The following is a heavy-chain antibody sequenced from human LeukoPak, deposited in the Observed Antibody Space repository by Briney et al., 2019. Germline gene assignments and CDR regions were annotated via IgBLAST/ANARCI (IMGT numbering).Heavy chain of an antibody. CDR2: INHSGST. D-gene: IGHD3-3*01. CDR1: GGSFSGYY. J-gene: IGHJ4*02. Sequence: PSETLSLTCAVYGGSFSGYYWSWIRQPPGKGLEWIGEINHSGSTNYNPSLKSRVTISVDTSKNQFSLKLSSVTAADTAVYYCARAVVTIFGVVKSALWGQGTLVTVSS. CDR3: ARAVVTIFGVVKSAL. V-gene: IGHV4-34*01.